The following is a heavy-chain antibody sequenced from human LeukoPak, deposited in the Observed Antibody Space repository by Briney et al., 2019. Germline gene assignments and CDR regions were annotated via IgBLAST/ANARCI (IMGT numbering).Heavy chain of an antibody. Sequence: ASVKVFCKASGYTFTDHYIHWVRQAPGQGLEWMGLINPNSGGTKYAQKFQGRVTMTTDTSISTAYMEMSRMTSDDTAVYYCARDAHNGYEFHDWFDPWGQGALVTVSS. CDR2: INPNSGGT. J-gene: IGHJ5*02. D-gene: IGHD5-12*01. V-gene: IGHV1-2*02. CDR1: GYTFTDHY. CDR3: ARDAHNGYEFHDWFDP.